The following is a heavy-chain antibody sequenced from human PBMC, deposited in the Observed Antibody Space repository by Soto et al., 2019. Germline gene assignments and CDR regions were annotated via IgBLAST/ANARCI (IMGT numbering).Heavy chain of an antibody. Sequence: PGGSLRFYCAASDFTVINACINWVRQAPGKGLEWFVRIKSKTHSWTTDFAARVKGRFAISSDDSKNMVYLQMNSLKIEYTGIYYCALDSCSTKIVHRFDVWGNGTLVTFSS. CDR2: IKSKTHSWTT. CDR1: DFTVINAC. D-gene: IGHD3-22*01. J-gene: IGHJ4*01. V-gene: IGHV3-15*07. CDR3: ALDSCSTKIVHRFDV.